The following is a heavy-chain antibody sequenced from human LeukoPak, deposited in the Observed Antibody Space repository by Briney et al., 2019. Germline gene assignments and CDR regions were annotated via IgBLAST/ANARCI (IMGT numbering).Heavy chain of an antibody. V-gene: IGHV4-39*07. CDR3: ARTYSSGQGAYY. D-gene: IGHD3-22*01. CDR1: GGSISSSSYY. J-gene: IGHJ4*02. Sequence: SETLSLTCTVSGGSISSSSYYWGWIRQPPGKGLEWIGSIYYSGSTYYNPSLKSRVTISVDTSKNQFSLKLSSVAAADTAIYYCARTYSSGQGAYYWGQGTLVTVSS. CDR2: IYYSGST.